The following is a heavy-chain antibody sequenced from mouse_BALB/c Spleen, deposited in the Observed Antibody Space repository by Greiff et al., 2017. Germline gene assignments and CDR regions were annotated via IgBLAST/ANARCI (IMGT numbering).Heavy chain of an antibody. CDR1: GYSITSDYA. J-gene: IGHJ2*01. Sequence: EVMLVESGPGLVKPSQSLSLTCTVTGYSITSDYAWNWIRQFPGNKLEWMGYISYSGSTSYNPSLKSRISITRDTSKNQFFLQLNSVTTEDTATYYCARYYYGSPPYYFDYWGQGTTLTVSS. D-gene: IGHD1-1*01. CDR2: ISYSGST. V-gene: IGHV3-2*02. CDR3: ARYYYGSPPYYFDY.